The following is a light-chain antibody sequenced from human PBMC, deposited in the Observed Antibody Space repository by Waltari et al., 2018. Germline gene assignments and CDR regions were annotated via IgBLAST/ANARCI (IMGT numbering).Light chain of an antibody. CDR2: EGS. CDR3: CSYAGNRWV. J-gene: IGLJ3*02. V-gene: IGLV2-23*01. Sequence: QSALTQPAPVSGSPGQSITIYCSGPSSDVGKYNFVSWFQQHPGPAPKPLIYEGSKRPSGVSNRFSGSKSGNTASLTISGLQAEDEADYYCCSYAGNRWVFGGGTKLTVL. CDR1: SSDVGKYNF.